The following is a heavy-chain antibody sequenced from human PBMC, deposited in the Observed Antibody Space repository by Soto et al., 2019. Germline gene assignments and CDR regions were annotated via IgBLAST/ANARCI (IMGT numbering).Heavy chain of an antibody. CDR2: IIPIFGTA. J-gene: IGHJ5*02. D-gene: IGHD2-2*01. Sequence: GASVKVSCKASGGTFSSYAISWVRQAPGQGLEWMGGIIPIFGTANYAQKFQGRVTITADESTSTAYMELSSLRSEDTAVYYCARERVPRIVVVPAATNWFDPWGRGTLVTVSS. CDR1: GGTFSSYA. V-gene: IGHV1-69*13. CDR3: ARERVPRIVVVPAATNWFDP.